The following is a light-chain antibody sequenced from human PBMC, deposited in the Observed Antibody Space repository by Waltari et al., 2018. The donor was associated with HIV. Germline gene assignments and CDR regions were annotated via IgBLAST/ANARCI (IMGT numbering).Light chain of an antibody. CDR2: DAS. CDR1: QSISSY. Sequence: EIVFKQSPSTLALSRGRVPNLSCRASQSISSYLSWYQQKPGQAPRLLIYDASNSATGIPAMFSGSGSVTDFTLTISILEPEVFAVYYCQQRTNSRTFGQGTKVEIK. J-gene: IGKJ1*01. CDR3: QQRTNSRT. V-gene: IGKV3-11*01.